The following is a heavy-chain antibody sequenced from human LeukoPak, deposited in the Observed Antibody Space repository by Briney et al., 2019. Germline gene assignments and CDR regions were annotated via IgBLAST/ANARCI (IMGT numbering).Heavy chain of an antibody. CDR1: GFTFSSSS. CDR2: IVVGSGNT. CDR3: AARTTSERYFDL. D-gene: IGHD1-1*01. J-gene: IGHJ2*01. Sequence: SVKVSCKASGFTFSSSSMQWVRQARGQRLEWIGWIVVGSGNTNSAQKFQARVDITRDMSTNTAYMELSSLRSEDTAVYYCAARTTSERYFDLWGRGTLVTVSS. V-gene: IGHV1-58*02.